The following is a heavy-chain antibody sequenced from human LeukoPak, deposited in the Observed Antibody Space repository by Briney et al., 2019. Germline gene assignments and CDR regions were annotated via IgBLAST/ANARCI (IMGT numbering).Heavy chain of an antibody. CDR2: IYYSGST. Sequence: PSETLSLTCAVYGGSFSGYYWSWIRQPPGKGLEWIGSIYYSGSTYYNPSLKSRVTISVDTSKNQFSLKLSPVTAADTAVYYCARVRKEYCSGGSCYSNYYDPWGQGTLVTVSS. V-gene: IGHV4-34*01. CDR1: GGSFSGYY. J-gene: IGHJ5*02. D-gene: IGHD2-15*01. CDR3: ARVRKEYCSGGSCYSNYYDP.